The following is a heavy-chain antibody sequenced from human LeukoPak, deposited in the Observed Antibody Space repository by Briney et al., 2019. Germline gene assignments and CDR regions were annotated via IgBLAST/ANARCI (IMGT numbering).Heavy chain of an antibody. D-gene: IGHD2-2*01. Sequence: ASVTVSCKVSGYTLTELSMHWVRQAPGKGLEWMGGFDPEDDETFYAQKFQGRVTMTEDTSTDTVYMELSSLRSEDTAVFYCATGTKHCSGTNCYPHFAHWGQGSLVTVSS. CDR1: GYTLTELS. J-gene: IGHJ4*02. V-gene: IGHV1-24*01. CDR3: ATGTKHCSGTNCYPHFAH. CDR2: FDPEDDET.